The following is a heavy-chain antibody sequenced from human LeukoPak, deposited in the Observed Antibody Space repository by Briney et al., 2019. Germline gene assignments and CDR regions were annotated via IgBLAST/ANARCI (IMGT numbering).Heavy chain of an antibody. Sequence: GGSLRLSCAASGFTFSSYGMHWVRQAPGKGLEWVAVISYDGNNKYYADSVKGRFTISRDNSKNTLYLQMDNLRAEDTAVYYCARAHSSTWSYFDFWGQGTLVTVSS. CDR2: ISYDGNNK. J-gene: IGHJ4*02. CDR1: GFTFSSYG. D-gene: IGHD6-13*01. CDR3: ARAHSSTWSYFDF. V-gene: IGHV3-30*03.